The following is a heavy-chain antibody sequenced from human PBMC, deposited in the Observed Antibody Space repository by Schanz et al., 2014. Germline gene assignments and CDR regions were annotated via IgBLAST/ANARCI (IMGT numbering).Heavy chain of an antibody. CDR2: ISFSGNTI. CDR3: ATEGPRGTRHTINYYYAMDI. J-gene: IGHJ6*02. D-gene: IGHD3-3*01. CDR1: GLIFSTYT. V-gene: IGHV3-48*01. Sequence: EVQLVESGGGLVRPGGSLRLSCTTSGLIFSTYTLNWVRQAPGKGLEWISYISFSGNTIDYADSVKGRFTISRDNAKNYVYLQMNRLRAEDTAVYSCATEGPRGTRHTINYYYAMDIWGQGTKVTVAS.